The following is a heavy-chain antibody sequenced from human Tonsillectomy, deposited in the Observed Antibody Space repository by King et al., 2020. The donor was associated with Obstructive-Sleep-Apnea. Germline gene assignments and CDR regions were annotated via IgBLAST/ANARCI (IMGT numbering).Heavy chain of an antibody. CDR1: GFSLSTSGVG. Sequence: TLKESGPTLVKPTQTLTLTCTFSGFSLSTSGVGVAWIRQPPGKALEWLALIYWDDEKRYSPSLKSRLTITKDTSKNQVVLTVTNLDPVDTATYYCAHRRPLTYYFDYWGQGTLVTVSS. CDR2: IYWDDEK. V-gene: IGHV2-5*02. J-gene: IGHJ4*02. CDR3: AHRRPLTYYFDY.